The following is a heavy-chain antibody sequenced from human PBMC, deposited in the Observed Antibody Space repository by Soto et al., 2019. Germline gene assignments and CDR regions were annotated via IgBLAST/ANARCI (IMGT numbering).Heavy chain of an antibody. CDR3: ENYDDLAGDYYGMDV. J-gene: IGHJ6*02. Sequence: HPCGSLGLSCTSSAFRFSNYAMGGVLQAPGKGLEWVSAISASGGSTYYADSVKGRFTISRDNSKNTLFLHMNSLRAEDTAVYYCENYDDLAGDYYGMDVWGQGTTVTVSS. CDR1: AFRFSNYA. CDR2: ISASGGST. D-gene: IGHD3-16*01. V-gene: IGHV3-23*01.